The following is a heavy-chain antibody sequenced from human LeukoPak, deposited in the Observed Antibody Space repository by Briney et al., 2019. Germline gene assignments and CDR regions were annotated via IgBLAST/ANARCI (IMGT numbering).Heavy chain of an antibody. J-gene: IGHJ4*02. V-gene: IGHV1-8*01. Sequence: GASVKVSCKASGYTFTSYDINWVRQATGQGLEWMGWMNPNSGNTGYAQKFQGRVTMTGNTSISTAYMELSSLRSEDTAVYYCARGGIERLLWFGDPNLSGFDYWGQGTLVTVSS. CDR3: ARGGIERLLWFGDPNLSGFDY. CDR2: MNPNSGNT. CDR1: GYTFTSYD. D-gene: IGHD3-10*01.